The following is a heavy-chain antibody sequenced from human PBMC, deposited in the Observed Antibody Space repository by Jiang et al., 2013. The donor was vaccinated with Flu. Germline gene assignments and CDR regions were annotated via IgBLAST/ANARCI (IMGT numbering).Heavy chain of an antibody. CDR1: GGTFSSNA. V-gene: IGHV1-69*04. CDR3: AILKVGGTAFDI. J-gene: IGHJ3*02. CDR2: IVPIIAIT. D-gene: IGHD1-26*01. Sequence: GAEVKKPGSSVKVSCKGSGGTFSSNAIFWVRQAPGQGLEWLGRIVPIIAITNYAQKFQGRVTITADKSTSTAYLELSSLRSEDTAVYYCAILKVGGTAFDIWGQGTMVTVSS.